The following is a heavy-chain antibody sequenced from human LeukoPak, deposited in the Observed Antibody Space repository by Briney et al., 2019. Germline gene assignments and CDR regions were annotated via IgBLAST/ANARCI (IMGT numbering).Heavy chain of an antibody. J-gene: IGHJ4*02. CDR2: IYPGDSDT. CDR3: ASSPQNVEMATINY. Sequence: GESLKISCKGCGYSFTSYWIGWVRQMPGKGLEWVGIIYPGDSDTRYSPSFQGQVTISADKSISTAYLQWSSLKASDTAMYYCASSPQNVEMATINYWGQGTLVTVSS. V-gene: IGHV5-51*01. CDR1: GYSFTSYW. D-gene: IGHD5-24*01.